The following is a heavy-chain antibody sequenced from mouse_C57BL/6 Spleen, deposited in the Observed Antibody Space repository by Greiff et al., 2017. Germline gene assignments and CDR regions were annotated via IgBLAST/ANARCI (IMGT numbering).Heavy chain of an antibody. D-gene: IGHD1-1*01. V-gene: IGHV1-53*01. Sequence: VKQRPGQGLEWIGNINPSNGGTHYNEKFKSKATLTVDKSSSTAYMQLSSLTSEDSAVYYCARRGVVATRAWFAYWGQGTLVTVSA. J-gene: IGHJ3*01. CDR2: INPSNGGT. CDR3: ARRGVVATRAWFAY.